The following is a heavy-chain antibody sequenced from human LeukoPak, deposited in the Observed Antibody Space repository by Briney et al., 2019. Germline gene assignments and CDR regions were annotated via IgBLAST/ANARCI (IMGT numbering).Heavy chain of an antibody. V-gene: IGHV3-53*04. D-gene: IGHD5-24*01. CDR2: IDSRDNT. CDR3: ARESTPLRGAFDP. CDR1: GFTVRNNH. Sequence: PGWSLRLSCAASGFTVRNNHMSWVRQAPGKGLEWVSVIDSRDNTYHADSVKGRFTISKHTSKNTLYLQMNSLRAEDTAVYYCARESTPLRGAFDPWGTGTLVTVSS. J-gene: IGHJ5*02.